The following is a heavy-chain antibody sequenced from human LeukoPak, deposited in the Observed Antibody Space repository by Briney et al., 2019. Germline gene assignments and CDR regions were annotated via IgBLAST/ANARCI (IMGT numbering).Heavy chain of an antibody. CDR3: ARDRSYELTNDAFDI. J-gene: IGHJ3*02. CDR1: GGSFSGYY. D-gene: IGHD4/OR15-4a*01. CDR2: INHSGST. V-gene: IGHV4-34*01. Sequence: SETLSLTCAVYGGSFSGYYWSWIRQPPGKGLEWIGEINHSGSTNYNPSLKSRVTISVDTSKNQFSLKLSSVTAADTAVYYCARDRSYELTNDAFDIWGQGTMVTVSS.